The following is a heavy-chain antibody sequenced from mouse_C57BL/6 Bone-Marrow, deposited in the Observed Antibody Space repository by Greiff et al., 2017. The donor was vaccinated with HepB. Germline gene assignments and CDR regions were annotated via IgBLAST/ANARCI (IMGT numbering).Heavy chain of an antibody. Sequence: DVQLQESGPGLVKPSQSLSLTCSVTGYSITSGYYWNWIRQFPGNKLEWMGYISYDGSNNYNPSLKNRISITRDTSKNQFFLKLNSVTTEDTATYYCARERPWYFDVWGTGTTVTVSS. CDR1: GYSITSGYY. CDR2: ISYDGSN. V-gene: IGHV3-6*01. CDR3: ARERPWYFDV. J-gene: IGHJ1*03.